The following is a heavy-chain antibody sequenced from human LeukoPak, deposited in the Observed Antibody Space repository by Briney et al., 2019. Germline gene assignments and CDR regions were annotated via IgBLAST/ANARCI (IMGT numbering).Heavy chain of an antibody. J-gene: IGHJ4*02. CDR2: IYHSGST. Sequence: PSQTLSLTCTVSGYSISSVNYWGWIRQPPGKGSEWIGSIYHSGSTYYNPSLKSRVSISVDTSKNQFSLRLSSLTAADRAVDYWARDGDFYYFDNCGQRTLVTVSS. V-gene: IGHV4-38-2*02. CDR3: ARDGDFYYFDN. CDR1: GYSISSVNY.